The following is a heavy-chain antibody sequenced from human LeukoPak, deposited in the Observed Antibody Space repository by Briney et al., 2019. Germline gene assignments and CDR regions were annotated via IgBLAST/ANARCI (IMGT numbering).Heavy chain of an antibody. J-gene: IGHJ6*02. CDR2: INSDGSST. CDR3: ARRRVGLLLSYYGMDV. Sequence: GGSLRLSCAASGFTFSSYWMHWVRQAPGKGLVWVSRINSDGSSTSYADSVKGRFTISRDNAKNTLYLQMNSLRAEDTAVYYCARRRVGLLLSYYGMDVWGQGTTVTVSS. D-gene: IGHD2-15*01. V-gene: IGHV3-74*01. CDR1: GFTFSSYW.